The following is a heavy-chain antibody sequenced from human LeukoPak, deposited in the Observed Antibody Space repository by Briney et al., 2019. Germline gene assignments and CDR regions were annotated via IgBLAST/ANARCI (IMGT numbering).Heavy chain of an antibody. V-gene: IGHV3-48*03. CDR1: GFTFSSYE. CDR2: ISSSGSTI. Sequence: HPGGSLRLSCAASGFTFSSYEMNWVRQAPGKGLEWVSYISSSGSTIYYADSVKGRFTISRDNAKNSLYLQMNSLRAEDTAVYYCARALRYSGSLFDYWGQGTLVTVSS. J-gene: IGHJ4*02. CDR3: ARALRYSGSLFDY. D-gene: IGHD1-26*01.